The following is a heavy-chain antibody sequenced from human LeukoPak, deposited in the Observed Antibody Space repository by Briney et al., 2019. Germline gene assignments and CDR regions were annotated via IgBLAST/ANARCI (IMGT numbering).Heavy chain of an antibody. Sequence: GGSLRLSCVASGFTFGKYWMSWVRQAPGKGLEWVANIKLDGSEKNYVDSVKGRFTISRDNTKNSLYLQMNSLRVEDTAVFYCARDSSSGWYLDYWGQGTLVTVSS. CDR3: ARDSSSGWYLDY. CDR1: GFTFGKYW. V-gene: IGHV3-7*03. D-gene: IGHD6-19*01. J-gene: IGHJ4*02. CDR2: IKLDGSEK.